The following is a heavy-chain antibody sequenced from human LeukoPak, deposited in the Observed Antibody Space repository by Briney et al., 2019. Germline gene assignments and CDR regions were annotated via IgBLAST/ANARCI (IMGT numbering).Heavy chain of an antibody. D-gene: IGHD6-6*01. CDR3: ARTGIAARSHFDY. Sequence: GASVKVSCTAYGYIFSGYAMNWVSQAPGQRHEWVGWINAGNGNKKYSQKLQYRVTITRDTSASTVYIELRSLRSEDTAVYYCARTGIAARSHFDYWGQGTLVTVSS. J-gene: IGHJ4*02. V-gene: IGHV1-3*01. CDR2: INAGNGNK. CDR1: GYIFSGYA.